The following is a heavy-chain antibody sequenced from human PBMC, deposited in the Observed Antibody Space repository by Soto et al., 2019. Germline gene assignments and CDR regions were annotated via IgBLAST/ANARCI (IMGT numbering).Heavy chain of an antibody. V-gene: IGHV4-59*01. Sequence: SETLSLTCTVSGGSISSYYWSWIRQAPGKKLEWNGYIYSSGTTNYNPSLKSRVTMSRDTSKNQFSLKLSSVTTADTAVYYCARDHSSGWVNWFDPWGQGALVTVSS. CDR3: ARDHSSGWVNWFDP. CDR2: IYSSGTT. CDR1: GGSISSYY. D-gene: IGHD3-22*01. J-gene: IGHJ5*02.